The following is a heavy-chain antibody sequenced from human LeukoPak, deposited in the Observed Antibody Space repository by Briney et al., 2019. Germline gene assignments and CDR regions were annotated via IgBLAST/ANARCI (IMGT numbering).Heavy chain of an antibody. CDR3: EAYSRDGYDY. CDR2: IKQDGSEK. CDR1: GFTFSTYW. Sequence: GGSLRLSCAASGFTFSTYWMSWVRQAPGKGLEWVANIKQDGSEKYYVDSVKGRFTISRDNAKNSLYLQMNSLRAEDTAVYYCEAYSRDGYDYWGQGTLVTVSS. J-gene: IGHJ4*02. D-gene: IGHD5-24*01. V-gene: IGHV3-7*01.